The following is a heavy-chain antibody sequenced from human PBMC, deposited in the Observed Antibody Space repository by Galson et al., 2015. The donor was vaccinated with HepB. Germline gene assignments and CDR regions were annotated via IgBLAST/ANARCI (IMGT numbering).Heavy chain of an antibody. Sequence: SLTCTVPGGSISSYYCSWIRQPPGKGLEWIGYIYYSGSTNYNPSLKSRVTISVDTSKNQFSLKLSSVTAADTAVYYCARAGTNYYDSSGYYVNWFDPWGQGTLVTVSS. CDR1: GGSISSYY. D-gene: IGHD3-22*01. CDR2: IYYSGST. V-gene: IGHV4-59*01. CDR3: ARAGTNYYDSSGYYVNWFDP. J-gene: IGHJ5*02.